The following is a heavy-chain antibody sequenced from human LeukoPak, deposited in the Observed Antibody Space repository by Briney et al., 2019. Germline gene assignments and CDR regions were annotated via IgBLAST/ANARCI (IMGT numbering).Heavy chain of an antibody. J-gene: IGHJ6*02. V-gene: IGHV3-23*05. Sequence: PGGSLRLSCVASGFSFDNFALTWVRQAPEKGLAWVSTLSHDVHYADSVRGRFVISRDNSRKTIYLQMNSLTPEDAATYYCTKDSQGFYGGFWYGTYGMDVWGQGTTVTVSS. CDR3: TKDSQGFYGGFWYGTYGMDV. CDR2: LSHDV. CDR1: GFSFDNFA. D-gene: IGHD6-13*01.